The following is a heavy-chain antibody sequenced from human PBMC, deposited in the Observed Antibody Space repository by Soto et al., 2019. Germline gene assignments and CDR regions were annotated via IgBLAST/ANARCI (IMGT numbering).Heavy chain of an antibody. CDR1: GFSLSNARMG. V-gene: IGHV2-26*01. J-gene: IGHJ5*02. Sequence: QVTLKESGPVLVKPTETLTLTCTVSGFSLSNARMGVSWIRQPPGKALEWLAHIYSNDEKSYSTSLKSRLTSPKDTSKSQVVLTMTNMDPVDTATYYCARMHSSSWYSGRWFDPWGQGTLVTVSS. CDR3: ARMHSSSWYSGRWFDP. CDR2: IYSNDEK. D-gene: IGHD6-13*01.